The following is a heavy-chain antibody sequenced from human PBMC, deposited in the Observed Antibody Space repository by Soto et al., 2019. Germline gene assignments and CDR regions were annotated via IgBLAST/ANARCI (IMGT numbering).Heavy chain of an antibody. D-gene: IGHD6-19*01. CDR3: ARGNSGAFDI. V-gene: IGHV1-3*01. CDR1: GCTLTTYS. J-gene: IGHJ3*02. Sequence: QVQLVQSGAEVKKPGASVKFSCKASGCTLTTYSMHWVRQAPGQRLEWMGWMNPLNGDTKYSQRFQGRLTIIRDTSASTAYMELSSLRSEDTAIYYCARGNSGAFDIWGQGTMVTVSS. CDR2: MNPLNGDT.